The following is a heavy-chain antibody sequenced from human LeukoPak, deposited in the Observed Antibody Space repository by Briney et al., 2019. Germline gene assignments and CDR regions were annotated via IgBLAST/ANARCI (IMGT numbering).Heavy chain of an antibody. J-gene: IGHJ3*02. CDR1: EFIFSTYW. V-gene: IGHV3-7*04. CDR2: IRQDGSET. D-gene: IGHD3-16*01. CDR3: ARDAQGGRRSFDI. Sequence: GGSLRLSCAASEFIFSTYWMSWVRQAPAKGLQWVASIRQDGSETYYVGSVRGRFTISRDNAKNSLYLQMSSLRAEDTAVYYCARDAQGGRRSFDIWGQGTIVTVSS.